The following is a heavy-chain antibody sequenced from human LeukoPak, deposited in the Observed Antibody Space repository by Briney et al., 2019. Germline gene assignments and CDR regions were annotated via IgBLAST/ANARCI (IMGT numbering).Heavy chain of an antibody. D-gene: IGHD4-17*01. CDR1: SYTFTSYG. CDR3: ARGWGYGDYAGYFDY. J-gene: IGHJ4*02. CDR2: ISAYNGNT. V-gene: IGHV1-18*01. Sequence: ASVKVSCKASSYTFTSYGISWVRQAPGQGLEWMGWISAYNGNTNYAQKLQGRVTMTTDTSTSTAYMELRSLRSDDTAVYYCARGWGYGDYAGYFDYWGQGTLVTVSS.